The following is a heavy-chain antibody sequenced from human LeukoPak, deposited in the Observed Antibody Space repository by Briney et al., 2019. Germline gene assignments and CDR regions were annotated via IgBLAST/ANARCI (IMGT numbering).Heavy chain of an antibody. CDR3: TRDSAASEDWYIDL. D-gene: IGHD6-25*01. Sequence: SETLSLTCAVSGGSISSGGYAWSWIRQPPGKGLEWIAYVFNTGSTNYNPSLKSRVTISVDRSKNQFSLKLRSVTAADTAVYYCTRDSAASEDWYIDLWGRGTLVTVSS. J-gene: IGHJ2*01. CDR2: VFNTGST. V-gene: IGHV4-30-2*01. CDR1: GGSISSGGYA.